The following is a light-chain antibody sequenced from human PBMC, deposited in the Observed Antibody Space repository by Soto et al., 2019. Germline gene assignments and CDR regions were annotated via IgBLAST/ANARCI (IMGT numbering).Light chain of an antibody. CDR3: NSHTSGDFRV. Sequence: SALTQPASVSGSPGQSITISCTGTSSDVGRYNHVSWYQHHPGKATKLIISEVSNRPSGVSNRFSGSNSGYTASLTISGLQAEDEADYYCNSHTSGDFRVFGTGTKVTVL. J-gene: IGLJ1*01. V-gene: IGLV2-14*01. CDR2: EVS. CDR1: SSDVGRYNH.